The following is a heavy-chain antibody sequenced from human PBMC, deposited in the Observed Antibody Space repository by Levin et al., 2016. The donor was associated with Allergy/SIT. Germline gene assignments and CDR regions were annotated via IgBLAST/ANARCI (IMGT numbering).Heavy chain of an antibody. CDR2: ISYDGSNK. J-gene: IGHJ4*02. V-gene: IGHV3-30*18. D-gene: IGHD3-16*01. Sequence: VRQAPGKGLEWVAVISYDGSNKYYADSVKGRFTISRDNSKNTLYLQMNSLRAEDTAVYYCAKGPQRNYDYVWGTMDYWGQGTLVTVSS. CDR3: AKGPQRNYDYVWGTMDY.